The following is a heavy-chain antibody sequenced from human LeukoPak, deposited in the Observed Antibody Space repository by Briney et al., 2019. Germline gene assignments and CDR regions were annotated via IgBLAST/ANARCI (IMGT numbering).Heavy chain of an antibody. CDR3: ARAPDDYDFWSGPFDY. D-gene: IGHD3-3*01. CDR1: GYTFTNYG. Sequence: GASVKVSCKASGYTFTNYGISWVRQAPGQGLEWMGWISAYSGNTNYAQNLQGRVTITTDTSTSTAYMELRSLRSDDTAVYYCARAPDDYDFWSGPFDYWGRGTLVTVSS. V-gene: IGHV1-18*01. J-gene: IGHJ4*02. CDR2: ISAYSGNT.